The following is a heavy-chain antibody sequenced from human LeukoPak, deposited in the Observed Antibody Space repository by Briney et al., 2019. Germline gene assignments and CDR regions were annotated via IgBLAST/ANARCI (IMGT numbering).Heavy chain of an antibody. V-gene: IGHV3-48*04. CDR1: GFTFSSYS. CDR3: AELGITMIGGV. D-gene: IGHD3-10*02. Sequence: GGSLRLTCAASGFTFSSYSMNWVRQAPGKGLEWVSYISSSGSTIYYADSVKGRFTISRDNAKNSLYLQMNSLRAEDTAVYYCAELGITMIGGVWGKGTTVTISS. CDR2: ISSSGSTI. J-gene: IGHJ6*04.